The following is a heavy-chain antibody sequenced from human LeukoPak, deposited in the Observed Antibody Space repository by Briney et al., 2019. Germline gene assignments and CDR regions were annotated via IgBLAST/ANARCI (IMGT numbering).Heavy chain of an antibody. CDR3: AKDPGAHYYGSGSYRRGSYFDY. CDR2: IRYDGSNK. D-gene: IGHD3-10*01. Sequence: PGGSLRLSRAASGFTFSSHGMHWVRQAPGKGLEWVAFIRYDGSNKYYADSVKGRFTISRDNSKNTLYLQMNSLRDEDTAVYYCAKDPGAHYYGSGSYRRGSYFDYWGQGTLVTVSS. J-gene: IGHJ4*02. V-gene: IGHV3-30*02. CDR1: GFTFSSHG.